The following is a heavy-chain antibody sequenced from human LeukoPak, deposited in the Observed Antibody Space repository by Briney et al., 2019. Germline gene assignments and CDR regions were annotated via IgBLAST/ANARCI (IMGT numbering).Heavy chain of an antibody. V-gene: IGHV3-23*01. CDR3: ARSKRWPRGGLGYFDY. D-gene: IGHD5-24*01. CDR2: ISASGSSA. Sequence: GASLRLSCAASGFTFSSSAMSWVRQAPGKGLEWVSAISASGSSAYYADSVKGRFTVSRDNSKNTLYLQMNSLRAEDTAEYYCARSKRWPRGGLGYFDYWGQGTLVTVSS. J-gene: IGHJ4*02. CDR1: GFTFSSSA.